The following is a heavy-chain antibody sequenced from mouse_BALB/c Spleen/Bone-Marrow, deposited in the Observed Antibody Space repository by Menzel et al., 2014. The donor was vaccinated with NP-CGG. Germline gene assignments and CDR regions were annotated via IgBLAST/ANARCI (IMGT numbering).Heavy chain of an antibody. CDR2: SRNKANDYTT. CDR1: GFTFSDFY. J-gene: IGHJ4*01. D-gene: IGHD2-3*01. CDR3: ARDPRWLLAMDN. V-gene: IGHV7-1*02. Sequence: EVKVVDSGGGLVQPGGSLRLSCAPSGFTFSDFYMEWVRQPPGKRLEWIAASRNKANDYTTEYSASVRGRFIVSRDTSQSILYLQMNALRVEDTAIYYCARDPRWLLAMDNWGQGTSVTVSS.